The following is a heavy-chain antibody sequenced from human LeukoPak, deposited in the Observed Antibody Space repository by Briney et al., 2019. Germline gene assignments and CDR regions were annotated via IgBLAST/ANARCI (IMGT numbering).Heavy chain of an antibody. D-gene: IGHD3-22*01. CDR2: ISSSGSTI. CDR1: GFTFSDYY. CDR3: ARGSFYYDSSGYYYVVVDAFDI. V-gene: IGHV3-11*01. J-gene: IGHJ3*02. Sequence: GGSLRLSCAASGFTFSDYYMSWIRQAPGKGLEWVSYISSSGSTIYYADSVKGRFTTSRDNAKNSLYLQMNSLRAEDTAVYYCARGSFYYDSSGYYYVVVDAFDIWGQGTMVTVSS.